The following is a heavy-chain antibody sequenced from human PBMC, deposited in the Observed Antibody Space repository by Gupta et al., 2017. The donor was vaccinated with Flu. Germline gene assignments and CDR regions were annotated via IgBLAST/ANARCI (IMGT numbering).Heavy chain of an antibody. Sequence: QVQLQESGPGLVKPSETLSLTCTVSGGSISSYYWSWIRQPPGKGLEWIGYIYYSGSTNYNPSLKSRVTISVDTSKNQFSLKLSSVTAADTAVYYCAARDGYNTFGEFDYWGQGTLVTVSS. J-gene: IGHJ4*02. CDR1: GGSISSYY. CDR3: AARDGYNTFGEFDY. CDR2: IYYSGST. V-gene: IGHV4-59*01. D-gene: IGHD5-24*01.